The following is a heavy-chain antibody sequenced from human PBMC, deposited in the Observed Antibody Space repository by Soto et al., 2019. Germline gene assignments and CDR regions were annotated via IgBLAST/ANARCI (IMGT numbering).Heavy chain of an antibody. V-gene: IGHV4-39*07. CDR3: ARVPLSGLLYKW. D-gene: IGHD3-10*01. CDR2: IYYNGTT. Sequence: LEWIGNIYYNGTTYYNPSLKSRVTMSVDKSKSQYSCKLSSVTAADTAVYYCARVPLSGLLYKWWGQGT. J-gene: IGHJ4*02.